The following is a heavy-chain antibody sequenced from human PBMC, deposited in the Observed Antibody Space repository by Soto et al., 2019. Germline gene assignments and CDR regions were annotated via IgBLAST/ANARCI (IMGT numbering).Heavy chain of an antibody. V-gene: IGHV3-30-3*01. Sequence: QEQLVESGGGVVQPGRSLRLSCAASGFTFSSYAMHWVRQAPGKGLEWVAVISYDGSNKYYADSVKGRFTISRDNSKNTLYLQMNSLRAEDTAVYYCARGPTDSSGWYVVVDYWGQGTLVTVSS. D-gene: IGHD6-19*01. CDR1: GFTFSSYA. CDR3: ARGPTDSSGWYVVVDY. J-gene: IGHJ4*02. CDR2: ISYDGSNK.